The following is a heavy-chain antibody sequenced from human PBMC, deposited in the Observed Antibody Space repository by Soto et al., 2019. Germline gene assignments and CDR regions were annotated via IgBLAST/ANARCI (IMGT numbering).Heavy chain of an antibody. CDR2: IWYDGSNK. V-gene: IGHV3-33*01. CDR1: GFTFSSYG. D-gene: IGHD3-9*01. Sequence: GGSLRLSCAASGFTFSSYGMHWVRQAPGKGLEWVAVIWYDGSNKYYADSVKGRFTISRDNSKNTLYLQMNSLRAEDTAVYYCARDELLTYYDILTGYSPGGMDVWGQGTTVTVS. J-gene: IGHJ6*02. CDR3: ARDELLTYYDILTGYSPGGMDV.